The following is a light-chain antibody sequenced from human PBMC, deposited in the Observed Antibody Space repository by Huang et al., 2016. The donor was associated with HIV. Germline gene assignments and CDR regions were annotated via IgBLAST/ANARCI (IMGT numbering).Light chain of an antibody. CDR3: LQHFTFQTPT. V-gene: IGKV1-17*03. CDR2: LAS. CDR1: HYIGDY. Sequence: DIQMTQSPSAMSASVGDRVTITCRASHYIGDYLAWFQQKPGKVPKRLIYLASSLQSGVPSRFSGSASGTEFTLTISSLQPEDFATYYCLQHFTFQTPTFGQGTKVEIK. J-gene: IGKJ1*01.